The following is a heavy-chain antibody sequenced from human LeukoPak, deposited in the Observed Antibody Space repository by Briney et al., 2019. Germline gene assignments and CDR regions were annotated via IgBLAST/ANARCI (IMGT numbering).Heavy chain of an antibody. J-gene: IGHJ4*02. V-gene: IGHV3-23*01. D-gene: IGHD2-2*02. Sequence: GGSLRLSCAASGFTFSSYAMSWVRQAPGKGLEWVPAISGSGGSTYYADSVKGRFTISRDNSKNTLYLQMNSLRAEDTAVYYCAKARGGYCSSTSCYTLDYWGQGTLVTVSS. CDR2: ISGSGGST. CDR1: GFTFSSYA. CDR3: AKARGGYCSSTSCYTLDY.